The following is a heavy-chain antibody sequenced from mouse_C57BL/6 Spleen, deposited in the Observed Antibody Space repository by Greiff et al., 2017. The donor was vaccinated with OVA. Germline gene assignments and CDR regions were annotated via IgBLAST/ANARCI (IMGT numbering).Heavy chain of an antibody. V-gene: IGHV1-26*01. CDR2: INPNNGGT. D-gene: IGHD3-2*02. J-gene: IGHJ2*01. Sequence: EVQLQQSGPELVKPGASVKISCKASGYTFTDYYMNWVKQSHGKSLEWIGDINPNNGGTSYNQKFKGKATLTVDKSSSTAYMELRSLTSEDSAVYYCARRGSSRQLRRRDYWGQGTTLTVSS. CDR1: GYTFTDYY. CDR3: ARRGSSRQLRRRDY.